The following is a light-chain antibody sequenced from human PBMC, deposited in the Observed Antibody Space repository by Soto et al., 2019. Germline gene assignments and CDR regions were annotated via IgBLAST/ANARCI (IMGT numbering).Light chain of an antibody. CDR3: SSYTTSNTRQIV. CDR2: DVS. CDR1: SSDVGGYNY. V-gene: IGLV2-14*03. Sequence: QSVLTQPASGSGYPGQSITISCTGTSSDVGGYNYVSWYQHHPGKAPKLMIFDVSNRPSGVSNRFSGSKSGNTASLTISGLQPEDEADYYCSSYTTSNTRQIVFGTGTKLTVL. J-gene: IGLJ1*01.